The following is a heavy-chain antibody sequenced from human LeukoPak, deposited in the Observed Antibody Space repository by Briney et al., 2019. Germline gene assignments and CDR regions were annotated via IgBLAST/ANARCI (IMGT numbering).Heavy chain of an antibody. CDR2: ISHEGSNK. V-gene: IGHV3-30*03. D-gene: IGHD3-9*01. CDR3: AIFFSLRTPHTIYYFEY. Sequence: SGGSLRLSCAASGFTFSNYGMHGVRQAPGKGLEWVAVISHEGSNKYYGDCVKGRFTISREKSKDTLFLQMNSLRAEDTAVYYCAIFFSLRTPHTIYYFEYWGQGTLVTVSS. J-gene: IGHJ4*02. CDR1: GFTFSNYG.